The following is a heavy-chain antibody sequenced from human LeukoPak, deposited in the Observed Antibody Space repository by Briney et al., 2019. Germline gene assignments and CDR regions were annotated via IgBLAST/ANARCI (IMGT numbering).Heavy chain of an antibody. Sequence: PGGSLRLSCAASGFTFSSYWMHWVRQAPGKGLLWVSRINSDGSNTNYADSVRGRFTISRDNAKNTLFLQMNTLRVEDTAVYYCAVLPPISLDTDVLRTKTWGQGTLVTVSS. CDR3: AVLPPISLDTDVLRTKT. V-gene: IGHV3-74*01. CDR2: INSDGSNT. J-gene: IGHJ5*02. D-gene: IGHD2/OR15-2a*01. CDR1: GFTFSSYW.